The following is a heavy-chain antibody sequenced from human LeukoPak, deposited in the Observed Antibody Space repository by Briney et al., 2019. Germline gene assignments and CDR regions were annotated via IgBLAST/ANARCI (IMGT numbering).Heavy chain of an antibody. Sequence: QPGGSLRLSCAASGFTFSSYWMHWVRQAPGKGLVWVSRINSDGSSTSYADSVKGRFTISRDNAKNTLYLQMNSLRAEDTAVYYCARARARAIFGVVSTLINYYYYYMDVWGKGTTVTVSS. CDR2: INSDGSST. J-gene: IGHJ6*03. V-gene: IGHV3-74*01. CDR1: GFTFSSYW. D-gene: IGHD3-3*01. CDR3: ARARARAIFGVVSTLINYYYYYMDV.